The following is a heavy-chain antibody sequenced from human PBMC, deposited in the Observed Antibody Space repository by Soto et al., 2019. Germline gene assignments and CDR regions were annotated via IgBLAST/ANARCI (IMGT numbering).Heavy chain of an antibody. D-gene: IGHD3-10*01. CDR1: GFTFSSYG. J-gene: IGHJ4*02. V-gene: IGHV3-33*01. CDR2: IWYDGSNK. CDR3: ARDVIIFRGVIITGPCDY. Sequence: GGSLRLSCAASGFTFSSYGMHWVRQAPGKGLEWVAVIWYDGSNKYYADSVKGRFTISRDNSKNTLYLQMNSLRAEDTAVYYCARDVIIFRGVIITGPCDYWGQGTLVTGSS.